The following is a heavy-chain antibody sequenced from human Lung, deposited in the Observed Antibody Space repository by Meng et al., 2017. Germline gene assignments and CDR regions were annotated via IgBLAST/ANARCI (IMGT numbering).Heavy chain of an antibody. CDR2: IIPLFDTT. J-gene: IGHJ4*02. V-gene: IGHV1-69*01. D-gene: IGHD4-17*01. CDR1: GGTFSSSA. Sequence: QVQLVPVGAEVKKPGASVKVSCKASGGTFSSSAISWVRQAPGQGLEWMGGIIPLFDTTHYAQNFQGRVSITADESTRTAYMELSSLRSEDTAVYYCARALGLTTMLTYWGQGTLVTVSS. CDR3: ARALGLTTMLTY.